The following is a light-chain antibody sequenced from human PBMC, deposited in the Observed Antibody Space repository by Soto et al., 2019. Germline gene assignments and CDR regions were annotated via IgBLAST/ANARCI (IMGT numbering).Light chain of an antibody. J-gene: IGLJ1*01. Sequence: QSVLTQPASVSGSPGQSITISCTGTSSDVGGYNYVSWYQQHPGKAPKLMIYDVSNRPSGVSNRFSGSKSGNTASLTISGLQAEDEANYYCSSYTSRSPLYVFGTGTKVTVL. V-gene: IGLV2-14*01. CDR2: DVS. CDR1: SSDVGGYNY. CDR3: SSYTSRSPLYV.